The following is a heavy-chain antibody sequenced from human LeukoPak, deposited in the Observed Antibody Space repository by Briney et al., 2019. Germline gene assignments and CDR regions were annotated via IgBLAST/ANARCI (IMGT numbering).Heavy chain of an antibody. CDR2: IYSGGST. V-gene: IGHV3-66*01. CDR3: ARGVGATTYYYYGMDV. D-gene: IGHD1-26*01. J-gene: IGHJ6*02. Sequence: PGGSLRLSCAASGFTVSSNYMSWVRQAPGKGLEWVSVIYSGGSTYYADSVKGRFPISRDNSKNTLHLQMNSLRAEDTAVYYCARGVGATTYYYYGMDVWGQGTTVTVSS. CDR1: GFTVSSNY.